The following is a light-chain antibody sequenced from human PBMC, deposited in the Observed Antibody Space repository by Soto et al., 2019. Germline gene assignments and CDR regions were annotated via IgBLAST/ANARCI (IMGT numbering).Light chain of an antibody. V-gene: IGLV2-14*03. CDR3: TSWTTSTTMI. CDR2: DVN. J-gene: IGLJ2*01. Sequence: QSVLPQPASVSGSPGQSITISCTGTSSDIGAYNFVSWYQQHPGKAPKLMLYDVNIRPSGVSNRFSGSKSGNTASLTISGLQAEDEADYYYTSWTTSTTMIFGGGTKSPS. CDR1: SSDIGAYNF.